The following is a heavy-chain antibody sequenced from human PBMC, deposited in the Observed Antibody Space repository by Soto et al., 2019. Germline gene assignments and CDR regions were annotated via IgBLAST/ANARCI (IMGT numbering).Heavy chain of an antibody. Sequence: EVQLLESGGGLVQPGGSLRLSCAASGFTFSSYAMSWVRQAPGKGLEWVSAISGSGGSTYYADSVKGRFTISRDNSKNTLYLQMNSLRAEDTAVYYCAKDLYCSSTSCLVLDLWGQGTLVTVSS. D-gene: IGHD2-2*01. CDR2: ISGSGGST. V-gene: IGHV3-23*01. CDR3: AKDLYCSSTSCLVLDL. CDR1: GFTFSSYA. J-gene: IGHJ5*02.